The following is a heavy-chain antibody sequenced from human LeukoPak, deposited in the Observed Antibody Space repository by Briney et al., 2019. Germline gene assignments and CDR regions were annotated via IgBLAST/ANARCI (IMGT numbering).Heavy chain of an antibody. CDR3: VRDGGAVGNMDY. J-gene: IGHJ4*02. CDR2: INPDGGST. CDR1: GYTFTTYY. Sequence: ASVKASCKASGYTFTTYYMRWVRQAPGQGLEWLGMINPDGGSTTYAEKFHGRVTIRSDTSTSTVYMDLTSLRSEDTAVYYCVRDGGAVGNMDYWGQGTLLTVSS. D-gene: IGHD3-16*01. V-gene: IGHV1-46*01.